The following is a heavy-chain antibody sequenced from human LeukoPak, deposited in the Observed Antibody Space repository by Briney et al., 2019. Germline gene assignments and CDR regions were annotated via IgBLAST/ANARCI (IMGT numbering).Heavy chain of an antibody. CDR1: GFTVSTNY. CDR2: IYSGGST. V-gene: IGHV3-53*01. J-gene: IGHJ4*02. Sequence: GGSLRLSCAASGFTVSTNYLSWVRQAPGKGLEWVSVIYSGGSTYYADSMKGRFTISRDNSKNTLYLQMNSLRAEDTAVYYCARDFKKSFDYWGQGTLVTVSS. CDR3: ARDFKKSFDY.